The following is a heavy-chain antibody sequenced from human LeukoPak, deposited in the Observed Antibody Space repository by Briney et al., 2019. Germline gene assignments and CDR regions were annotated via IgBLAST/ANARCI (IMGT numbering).Heavy chain of an antibody. CDR1: GGTFSSYA. Sequence: SVKVSCKASGGTFSSYAISWVRQAPGQGLEWMGRIIPILGIANYAQKFQGRVTITADKPTSTAYMELSSLRSEDTAVYYCARRYSSGWYYFDYWGQGTLVTVSS. D-gene: IGHD6-19*01. J-gene: IGHJ4*02. CDR2: IIPILGIA. CDR3: ARRYSSGWYYFDY. V-gene: IGHV1-69*04.